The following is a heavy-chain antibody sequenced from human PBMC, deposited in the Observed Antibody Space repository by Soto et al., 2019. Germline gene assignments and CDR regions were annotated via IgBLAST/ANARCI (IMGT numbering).Heavy chain of an antibody. Sequence: ASVKVSSKAYGYTFISYGISCVLQAPGEEIEWMGGFDPEDGETIYAQKFQGRVTMTEDTSTDTAYMELSSLRSEDTAVYYCATGAKYQLQNYHYYGMDVRGQGTTVTVYS. J-gene: IGHJ6*02. CDR3: ATGAKYQLQNYHYYGMDV. V-gene: IGHV1-24*01. D-gene: IGHD2-2*01. CDR2: FDPEDGET. CDR1: GYTFISYG.